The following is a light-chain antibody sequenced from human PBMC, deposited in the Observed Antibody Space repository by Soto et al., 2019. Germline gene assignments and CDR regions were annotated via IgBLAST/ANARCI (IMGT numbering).Light chain of an antibody. CDR2: AAS. V-gene: IGKV1-39*01. J-gene: IGKJ1*01. CDR3: QQSYSTLRT. CDR1: QSISSY. Sequence: DIQMTQYPSSLSASVGDRVTITCRASQSISSYLNWYQQKPGKAPKLLIYAASSLQSGVPSRFSGSGSGTDFTLTISSLQPEDFATYYCQQSYSTLRTLGQGTKVDIK.